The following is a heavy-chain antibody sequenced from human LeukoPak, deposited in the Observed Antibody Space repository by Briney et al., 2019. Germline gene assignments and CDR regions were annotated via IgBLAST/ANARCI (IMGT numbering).Heavy chain of an antibody. Sequence: PGGSLRLSCGASGFTFSSYWMSWVRQAPGKGLEWVANIKQDGREKYYVDSVKGRFTISRDNAKNSLYLQMNSLRAEDTAVYYCARDWQTVDGNYYYMDVWGKGTTVTISS. CDR2: IKQDGREK. CDR3: ARDWQTVDGNYYYMDV. J-gene: IGHJ6*03. V-gene: IGHV3-7*01. D-gene: IGHD4-17*01. CDR1: GFTFSSYW.